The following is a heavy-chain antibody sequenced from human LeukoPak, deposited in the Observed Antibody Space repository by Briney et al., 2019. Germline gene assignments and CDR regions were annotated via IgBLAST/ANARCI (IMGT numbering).Heavy chain of an antibody. Sequence: GGSLRLSCAASGFTFSSYSMNWVRQAPGKGLEWVSSISSSSGYIYYADSVKGRFTISRDNAKNSLYLQMNSLRAEDTAVYYCARDIGIAARRGSFDYWGQGTLVTVSS. V-gene: IGHV3-21*01. CDR2: ISSSSGYI. CDR3: ARDIGIAARRGSFDY. J-gene: IGHJ4*02. D-gene: IGHD6-6*01. CDR1: GFTFSSYS.